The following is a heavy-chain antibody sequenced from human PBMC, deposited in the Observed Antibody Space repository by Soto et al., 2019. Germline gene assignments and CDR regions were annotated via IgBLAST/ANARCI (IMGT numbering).Heavy chain of an antibody. CDR2: ISGSGGST. D-gene: IGHD3-10*01. Sequence: PGGSLRLSCAASGFTFSSYAMSWVRQAPGKGLEWVSAISGSGGSTYYADSVKGRFTISRDNSKNTLYLQMNSLRAEDTAAYYCAKNIIWFGELSYYFDYWGQGTLVTVSS. CDR3: AKNIIWFGELSYYFDY. J-gene: IGHJ4*02. CDR1: GFTFSSYA. V-gene: IGHV3-23*01.